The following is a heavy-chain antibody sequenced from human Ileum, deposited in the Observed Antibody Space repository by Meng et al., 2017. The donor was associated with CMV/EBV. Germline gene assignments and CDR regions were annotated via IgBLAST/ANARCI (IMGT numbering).Heavy chain of an antibody. D-gene: IGHD5/OR15-5a*01. CDR1: GFTFDDYA. J-gene: IGHJ4*02. CDR3: AKDQSFLVSTGCSFDD. V-gene: IGHV3-9*01. Sequence: SLKISCSASGFTFDDYATHWVRQAPGKGLEWVSGISWNSGRIVYADSVEGRFTISRDDAKNSLYLQMNSLRAEDTALYFCAKDQSFLVSTGCSFDDWGQGTPVTVSS. CDR2: ISWNSGRI.